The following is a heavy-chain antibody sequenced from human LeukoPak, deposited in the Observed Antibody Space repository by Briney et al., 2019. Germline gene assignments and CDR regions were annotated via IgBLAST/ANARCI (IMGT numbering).Heavy chain of an antibody. CDR2: ISSSSSTI. D-gene: IGHD3-16*02. V-gene: IGHV3-48*01. Sequence: GGSLRLSCAASGFTFSSYSMTWVRQAPGKGLEWVSYISSSSSTIYYADSVKGRFTISRDNAKNSLYLQMNSLRAEDTAVYYCARSPSDYVWGSYRPNQLFDYWGQGTLVTVSS. J-gene: IGHJ4*02. CDR1: GFTFSSYS. CDR3: ARSPSDYVWGSYRPNQLFDY.